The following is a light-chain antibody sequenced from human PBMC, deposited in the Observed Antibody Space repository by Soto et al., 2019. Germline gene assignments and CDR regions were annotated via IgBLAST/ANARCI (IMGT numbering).Light chain of an antibody. J-gene: IGKJ4*01. Sequence: EVVLTQAPATLSLSPGERATLSCRASQSVSSYLAWYQHKPGQAPRLLIYDASNRATGIPARFSGSGSGTDFTLTISSLEPEDFAVYYCQQRSNWQVTFGGGTKV. CDR2: DAS. CDR3: QQRSNWQVT. V-gene: IGKV3-11*01. CDR1: QSVSSY.